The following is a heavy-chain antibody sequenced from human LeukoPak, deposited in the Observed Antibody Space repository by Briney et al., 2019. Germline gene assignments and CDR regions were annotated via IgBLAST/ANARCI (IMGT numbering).Heavy chain of an antibody. J-gene: IGHJ3*02. D-gene: IGHD3-22*01. CDR3: ARFSCSYDSRGYTSDAFDI. CDR1: GGSITSYY. Sequence: SETLSLTRTVPGGSITSYYWSWSRQPPGKGLEWIGYIYYSGSTNYNPSLKSRVTISVDTSKNQFSLKLNSVIAADTAVYYCARFSCSYDSRGYTSDAFDIWGQGTMVTVSS. CDR2: IYYSGST. V-gene: IGHV4-59*08.